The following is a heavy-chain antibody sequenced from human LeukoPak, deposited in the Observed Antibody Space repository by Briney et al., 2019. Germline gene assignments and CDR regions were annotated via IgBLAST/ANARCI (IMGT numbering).Heavy chain of an antibody. CDR2: IYTSGRT. D-gene: IGHD1-26*01. CDR1: GGSFSGYY. V-gene: IGHV4-59*10. J-gene: IGHJ4*02. Sequence: KPSETLSLTCAVYGGSFSGYYWSWVRQPAGKGLEWIGRIYTSGRTDYNPSLKSRVTMSVDTSKKQFSLKLSSVTAGDTAVYFCANGGNSGSYFEDWGQGTLVTVSS. CDR3: ANGGNSGSYFED.